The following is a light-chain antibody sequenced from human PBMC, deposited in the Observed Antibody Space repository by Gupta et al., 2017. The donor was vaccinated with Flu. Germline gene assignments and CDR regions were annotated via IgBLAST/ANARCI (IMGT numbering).Light chain of an antibody. Sequence: HLVLPPSPSASASLGASVQLTCTLSSGNSSYAIAWHQQQPEKGPRYLMKLNSDGSHSKGDGIPDRFSGSSSGAERYLTISSLQSEDEADYYCQTGGTGIQVFGGGTKLTVL. CDR1: SGNSSYA. CDR3: QTGGTGIQV. J-gene: IGLJ3*02. CDR2: LNSDGSH. V-gene: IGLV4-69*01.